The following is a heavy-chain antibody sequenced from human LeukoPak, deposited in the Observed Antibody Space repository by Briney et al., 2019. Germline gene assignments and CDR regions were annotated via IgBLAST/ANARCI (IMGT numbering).Heavy chain of an antibody. D-gene: IGHD6-25*01. CDR2: SYSGGST. V-gene: IGHV3-53*01. CDR1: GFTVRSNY. CDR3: TKQSVSGYSSGWHWYFDL. J-gene: IGHJ2*01. Sequence: GVSLRLSCAASGFTVRSNYMSWVRQAPGKGLEWVSVSYSGGSTYYADSVKGRFTISRDNSKNTLHLQMNSLRAEDTAVYYCTKQSVSGYSSGWHWYFDLWGRGTLVTVSS.